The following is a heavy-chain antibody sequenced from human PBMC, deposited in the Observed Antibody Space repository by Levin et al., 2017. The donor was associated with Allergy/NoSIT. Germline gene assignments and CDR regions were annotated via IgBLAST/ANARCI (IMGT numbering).Heavy chain of an antibody. CDR1: GFTFSSYA. CDR2: ISYDGSNK. Sequence: GGSLRLSCAASGFTFSSYAMHWVRQAPGKGLEWVAVISYDGSNKYYADSVKGRFTISRDNSKNTLYLQMNSLRAEDTAVYYCARDLPGVNWNYLYGMDGWGQGTTVTVSS. CDR3: ARDLPGVNWNYLYGMDG. V-gene: IGHV3-30-3*01. J-gene: IGHJ6*02. D-gene: IGHD1-20*01.